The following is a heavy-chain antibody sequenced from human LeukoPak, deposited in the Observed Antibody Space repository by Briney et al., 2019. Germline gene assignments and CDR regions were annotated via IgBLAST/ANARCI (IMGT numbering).Heavy chain of an antibody. CDR1: GYTFTDYY. J-gene: IGHJ4*02. D-gene: IGHD3-10*01. Sequence: ASVKVSCKVSGYTFTDYYMHWVQQAPGKGLEWMGLVDPEDSETIYAEKFQGRVTITADTSTDTAYMELSSLRSEDTAVYYCATVGRYYGSGSYSGVDYWGQGTLVTVSS. CDR3: ATVGRYYGSGSYSGVDY. V-gene: IGHV1-69-2*01. CDR2: VDPEDSET.